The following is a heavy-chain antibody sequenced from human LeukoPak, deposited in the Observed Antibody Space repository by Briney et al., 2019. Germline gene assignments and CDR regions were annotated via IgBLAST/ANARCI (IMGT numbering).Heavy chain of an antibody. Sequence: GGSLRLSCAASGFTFSSYWMSWVRQAPGKGLEWVANIKQDGSEKYYVDSVKGRFTISRDNAKNSLYLQMNSLRAEDTAVYYCAREGIQLWYGYYYYYMDVWGKGTTVTVSS. CDR2: IKQDGSEK. CDR1: GFTFSSYW. D-gene: IGHD5-18*01. J-gene: IGHJ6*03. V-gene: IGHV3-7*01. CDR3: AREGIQLWYGYYYYYMDV.